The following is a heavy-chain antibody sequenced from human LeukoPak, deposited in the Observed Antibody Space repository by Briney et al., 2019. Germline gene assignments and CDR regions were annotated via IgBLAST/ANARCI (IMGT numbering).Heavy chain of an antibody. V-gene: IGHV4-34*01. J-gene: IGHJ4*02. CDR2: INHSGST. D-gene: IGHD1-26*01. CDR3: AGGSYYYHY. Sequence: SETLSLTCAVYGVSFSGYYWSWIRQPPGKGLEWIGEINHSGSTNYNPSLKSRVTISVDTSKNQFSLQLNSVTPEDTAVYYCAGGSYYYHYWGQGTLVTVSS. CDR1: GVSFSGYY.